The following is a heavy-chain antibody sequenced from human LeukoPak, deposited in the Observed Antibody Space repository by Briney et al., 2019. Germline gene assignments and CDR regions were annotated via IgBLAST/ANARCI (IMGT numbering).Heavy chain of an antibody. Sequence: SETLSLTCSVSGGSISSNYWSWIRQPPGKGLEWIGYIYYSGSTSYNPSLKSRVTISVDTSKNQFSLKLNSVTVADKAVYYCARVTYDTGDYYRFDPWGQGTLVTVSS. CDR1: GGSISSNY. J-gene: IGHJ5*02. V-gene: IGHV4-59*12. CDR3: ARVTYDTGDYYRFDP. CDR2: IYYSGST. D-gene: IGHD3-22*01.